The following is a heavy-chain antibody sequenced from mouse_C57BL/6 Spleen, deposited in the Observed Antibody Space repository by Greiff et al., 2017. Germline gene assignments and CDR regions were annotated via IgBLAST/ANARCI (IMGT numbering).Heavy chain of an antibody. V-gene: IGHV1-42*01. CDR3: ARREAGNYLGAMDY. CDR2: INPSTGGT. J-gene: IGHJ4*01. Sequence: VQLQQSGPELVKPGASVKISCKASGYSFTGYYMNWVKQSPEKSLEWIGEINPSTGGTTYNQKFKAKATLTVDKSSSTAYMQLKSLTSEDSAVYYCARREAGNYLGAMDYWGQGTSVTVSS. CDR1: GYSFTGYY. D-gene: IGHD2-1*01.